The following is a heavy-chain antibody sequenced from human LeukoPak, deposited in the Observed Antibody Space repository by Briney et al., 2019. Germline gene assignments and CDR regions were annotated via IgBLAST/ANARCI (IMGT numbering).Heavy chain of an antibody. CDR1: GFTFSSYW. CDR3: ARKIITMVRGVIIEHFDY. D-gene: IGHD3-10*01. CDR2: IKQDGSEK. V-gene: IGHV3-7*01. Sequence: GGSLRLSCAASGFTFSSYWMSWVRQAPGKGLEWVANIKQDGSEKYYVDSVKGRFTISRDNAKNSLYLQMNSLRAEDTAVYYCARKIITMVRGVIIEHFDYWGQGTLVTVSS. J-gene: IGHJ4*02.